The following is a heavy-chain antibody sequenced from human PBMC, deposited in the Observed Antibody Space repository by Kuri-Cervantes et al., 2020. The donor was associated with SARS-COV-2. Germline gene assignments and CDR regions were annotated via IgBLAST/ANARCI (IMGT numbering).Heavy chain of an antibody. D-gene: IGHD1-20*01. CDR1: GFTFSTHA. CDR3: VKDLTGYCAFDY. CDR2: LDGNGHMI. Sequence: GESLKISCSASGFTFSTHAMHWVRQALGKGLEYVSGLDGNGHMIYYSDSVKGRFTISRDNSKSTVYFQMSSLGAEDTALYYCVKDLTGYCAFDYWGQGTLVTVSS. J-gene: IGHJ4*02. V-gene: IGHV3-64D*06.